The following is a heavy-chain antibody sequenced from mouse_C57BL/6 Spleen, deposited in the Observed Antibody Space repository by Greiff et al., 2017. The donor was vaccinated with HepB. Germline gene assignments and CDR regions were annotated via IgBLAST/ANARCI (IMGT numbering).Heavy chain of an antibody. J-gene: IGHJ2*01. Sequence: QVQLQQSGAELVKPGASVKISCKASGYAFSSYWMNWVKQRPGKGLEWIGQIYPGDGDTNYNGKFKGKATLTADKSSSTAYMQLSSLTSEDSAVYFCARSYYYGSRYYFDYWGQGTTLTVSS. V-gene: IGHV1-80*01. CDR2: IYPGDGDT. D-gene: IGHD1-1*01. CDR1: GYAFSSYW. CDR3: ARSYYYGSRYYFDY.